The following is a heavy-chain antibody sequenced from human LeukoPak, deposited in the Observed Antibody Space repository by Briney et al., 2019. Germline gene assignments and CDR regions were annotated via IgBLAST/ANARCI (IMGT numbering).Heavy chain of an antibody. CDR2: IIPIFGTA. Sequence: ASVEVSCTASGGTFSSYAISRVRQAPGQGLEWMGGIIPIFGTANYAQKFQGRVTITADKSTSTAYMELSSLRSEDTAVYYCARDLEGYDSSGYYYGRYFDYWGQGTLVTVSS. CDR3: ARDLEGYDSSGYYYGRYFDY. CDR1: GGTFSSYA. D-gene: IGHD3-22*01. J-gene: IGHJ4*02. V-gene: IGHV1-69*06.